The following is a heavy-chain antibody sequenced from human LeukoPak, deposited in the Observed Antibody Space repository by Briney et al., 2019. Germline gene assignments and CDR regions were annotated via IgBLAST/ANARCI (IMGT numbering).Heavy chain of an antibody. CDR1: GYPFTTYG. Sequence: ASVKASCKASGYPFTTYGISWVRQAPGQGLEWMGWISAYNGNTKYAQKLQGRVTMTTDTSTSTAYMELRSLRSDDTAVYYCARGGYGDYADSWGQGTLVTVSS. CDR2: ISAYNGNT. J-gene: IGHJ4*02. CDR3: ARGGYGDYADS. V-gene: IGHV1-18*01. D-gene: IGHD4-17*01.